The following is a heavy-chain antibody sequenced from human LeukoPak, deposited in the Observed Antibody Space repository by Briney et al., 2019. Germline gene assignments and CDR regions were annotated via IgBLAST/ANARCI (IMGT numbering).Heavy chain of an antibody. CDR3: ARGGGWYEN. D-gene: IGHD6-19*01. Sequence: PSETLSLTCTVSGGSINNYYWSWIRQPPGKELEWIGHIYYTGGTNYNPSLKSRVTILVDPSKNQFSLKLSSVTTADTAVYYCARGGGWYENWGQGTLVTVSS. CDR2: IYYTGGT. J-gene: IGHJ4*02. CDR1: GGSINNYY. V-gene: IGHV4-59*01.